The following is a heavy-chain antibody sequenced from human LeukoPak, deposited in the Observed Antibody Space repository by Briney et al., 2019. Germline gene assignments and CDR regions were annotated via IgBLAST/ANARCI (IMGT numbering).Heavy chain of an antibody. V-gene: IGHV4-59*01. CDR2: IYYSGST. CDR3: ARGSGYSYGPDY. J-gene: IGHJ4*02. D-gene: IGHD5-18*01. Sequence: PSETLSLTCTVSGGSISSYYWGWIRQPPGKGLEWIGCIYYSGSTNYNPSLKSRVTISVDTSKNQFSLKLSSVTAADTAVYYCARGSGYSYGPDYWGQGTLVTVSS. CDR1: GGSISSYY.